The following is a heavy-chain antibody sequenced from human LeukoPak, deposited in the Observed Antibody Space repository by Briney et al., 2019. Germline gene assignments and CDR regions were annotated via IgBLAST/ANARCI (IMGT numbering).Heavy chain of an antibody. D-gene: IGHD1-14*01. CDR2: ISQDGSET. Sequence: GGSLRLSCTASGFTFSSSWMSWVRQAPGKGLEWVDNISQDGSETHYVDSVKGRFTISRDNAKNSMDLQMNSMRAEDTAVYFCARLFWRYISSWGQGTLVSVSS. CDR3: ARLFWRYISS. CDR1: GFTFSSSW. J-gene: IGHJ4*02. V-gene: IGHV3-7*01.